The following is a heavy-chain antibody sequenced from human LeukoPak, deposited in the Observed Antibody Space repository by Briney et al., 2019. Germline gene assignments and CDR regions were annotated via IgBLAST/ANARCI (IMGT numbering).Heavy chain of an antibody. CDR3: ARDGPPIQLWPAGYFDY. CDR2: ISYDGSNK. V-gene: IGHV3-30*04. Sequence: PGRSLRLSCAASGFTLSSYAMHWVRQAPGKRLEWVAVISYDGSNKYYADSVKGRFTISRDNSKNTLYLQMNSLRAEDTAVYYCARDGPPIQLWPAGYFDYWGQGTLVTVSS. J-gene: IGHJ4*02. CDR1: GFTLSSYA. D-gene: IGHD5-18*01.